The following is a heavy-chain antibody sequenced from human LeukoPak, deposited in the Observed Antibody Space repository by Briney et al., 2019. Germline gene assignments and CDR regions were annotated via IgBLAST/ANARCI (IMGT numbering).Heavy chain of an antibody. Sequence: ASVKVSCKASGYTFTGYYMHWVRQAPGQGLEWMGWINPNSGGTNYAQKFQGRVTMTRDTSISTAYMELSRLRSDDTAVYYCAGAWPADYYYYMDVWGKGTTVTVSS. CDR1: GYTFTGYY. CDR3: AGAWPADYYYYMDV. V-gene: IGHV1-2*02. CDR2: INPNSGGT. J-gene: IGHJ6*03.